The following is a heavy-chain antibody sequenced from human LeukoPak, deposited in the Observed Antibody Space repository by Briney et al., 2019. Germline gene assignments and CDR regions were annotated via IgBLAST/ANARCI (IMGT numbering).Heavy chain of an antibody. CDR1: GGSISSYY. CDR2: IYYSGST. D-gene: IGHD5-12*01. V-gene: IGHV4-59*08. CDR3: ASYSGYDRRFDY. J-gene: IGHJ4*02. Sequence: SETLSLTCTVSGGSISSYYWSWIRQPSGKGLEWIGYIYYSGSTNYNPSLKSRVTISVDTSKNQFSLKLSSVTAADTAVYYCASYSGYDRRFDYWGQGTLVTVSS.